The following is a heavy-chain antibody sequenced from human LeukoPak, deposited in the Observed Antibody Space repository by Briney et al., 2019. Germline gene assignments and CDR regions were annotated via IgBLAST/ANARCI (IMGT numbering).Heavy chain of an antibody. CDR1: GGSISSYY. J-gene: IGHJ4*02. Sequence: SETLSLTCTVSGGSISSYYWSRIRQPAGRGLEWIGRIYTSGSTNYNPSLKSRVTMSVDTSKNQFSLKLSSVTAADTAVYYCARDCSGGSCYYRWGQGTLVTVSS. D-gene: IGHD2-15*01. V-gene: IGHV4-4*07. CDR2: IYTSGST. CDR3: ARDCSGGSCYYR.